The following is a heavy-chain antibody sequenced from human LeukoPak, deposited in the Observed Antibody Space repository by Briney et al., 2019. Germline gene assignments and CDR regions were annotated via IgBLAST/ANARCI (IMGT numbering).Heavy chain of an antibody. CDR2: ISGSGDST. D-gene: IGHD6-19*01. CDR3: AKDRGSPEFDY. J-gene: IGHJ4*02. Sequence: PGGSLRLSCAASGFSFSTYVMSWVRQAPGKGLEWVSAISGSGDSTHYADAVKGRFTISRDNSKNTVYLQMNSLRAEDTAVYYCAKDRGSPEFDYWGQGTLVTVSS. CDR1: GFSFSTYV. V-gene: IGHV3-23*01.